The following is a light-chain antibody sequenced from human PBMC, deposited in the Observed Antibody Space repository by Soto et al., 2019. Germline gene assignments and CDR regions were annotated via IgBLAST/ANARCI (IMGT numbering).Light chain of an antibody. Sequence: DIQMTQSPSSLSASVGDRVTITCRASQGISNYLVWYQQIPGKAPKLLISAASTLQSGVPSRFSGSGSGTDFTLTISSLQPEDVATYYCQKYTNVPAFGGGTKVEIK. CDR1: QGISNY. CDR3: QKYTNVPA. V-gene: IGKV1-27*01. CDR2: AAS. J-gene: IGKJ4*01.